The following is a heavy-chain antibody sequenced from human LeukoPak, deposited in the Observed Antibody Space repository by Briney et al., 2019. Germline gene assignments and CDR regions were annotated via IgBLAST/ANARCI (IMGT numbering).Heavy chain of an antibody. CDR3: ATVKSYYYDRGGFYFDD. J-gene: IGHJ4*02. CDR2: SDPEDGET. V-gene: IGHV1-24*01. D-gene: IGHD3-22*01. CDR1: GYTLTVLS. Sequence: GASVKVSCKVSGYTLTVLSMHWVRQAPGIGLEWMGGSDPEDGETFYAQKFRGRITMTEDTSADTAYMELNSLRSEDTAVYYCATVKSYYYDRGGFYFDDWGQGTLVTVSS.